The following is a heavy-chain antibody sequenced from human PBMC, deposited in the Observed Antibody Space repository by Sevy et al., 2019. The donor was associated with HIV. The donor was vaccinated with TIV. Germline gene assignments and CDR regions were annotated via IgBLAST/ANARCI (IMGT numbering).Heavy chain of an antibody. Sequence: GGSLRLSCAASGFTFSSYWMSWVRQAPGKGLEWVANIKQDGSEKYYVDSVKGRFTISRDNAKNSRYLQRNSLRAEDTAVYYCARVARDIVVVPAARTREYYYYMDVWGKGTTVTVSS. CDR1: GFTFSSYW. V-gene: IGHV3-7*01. CDR3: ARVARDIVVVPAARTREYYYYMDV. J-gene: IGHJ6*03. CDR2: IKQDGSEK. D-gene: IGHD2-2*01.